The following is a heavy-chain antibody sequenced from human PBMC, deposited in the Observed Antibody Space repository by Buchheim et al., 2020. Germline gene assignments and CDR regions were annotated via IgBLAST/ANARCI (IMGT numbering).Heavy chain of an antibody. V-gene: IGHV3-30-3*01. CDR3: ARDSQEYYDFWSGYSRSWFDP. Sequence: QVQLVESGGGVVQPGRSLRLSCAASGFTFSSYAMHWVRQAPGKGLEWVAVISYDGSNKYYADSVKGRFTISRDNSKNTLYLQMNSLRAEDTAVYYCARDSQEYYDFWSGYSRSWFDPWGQGTL. CDR1: GFTFSSYA. J-gene: IGHJ5*02. D-gene: IGHD3-3*01. CDR2: ISYDGSNK.